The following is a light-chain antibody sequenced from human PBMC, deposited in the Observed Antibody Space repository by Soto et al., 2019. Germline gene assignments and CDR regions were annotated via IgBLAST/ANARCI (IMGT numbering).Light chain of an antibody. CDR2: GAS. Sequence: DILMTQSPSTLSASVGDRVTITCRASQSVTSRLAWYQQKPEKAPKLLIYGASNLESGVPSRFSGSGSGTEFTLTISSLQPDDFATYYCQQYNSYSLTFGGGTTVEIK. J-gene: IGKJ4*01. CDR3: QQYNSYSLT. CDR1: QSVTSR. V-gene: IGKV1-5*01.